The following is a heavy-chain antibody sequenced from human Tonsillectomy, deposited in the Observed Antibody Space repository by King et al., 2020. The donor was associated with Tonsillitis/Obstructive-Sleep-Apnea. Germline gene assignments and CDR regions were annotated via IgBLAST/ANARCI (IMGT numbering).Heavy chain of an antibody. J-gene: IGHJ4*02. CDR1: GFTFSRYE. CDR3: ARDKGDTATGPRPAFDY. D-gene: IGHD5-18*01. Sequence: VQLVESGGGLVQPGGSLRLSCAASGFTFSRYEMNWVRQAPGKGLEWVSYISSSGSTIYYADSVKGRFTISRDNAKNSLYLQMNSLRAEDTAVYYCARDKGDTATGPRPAFDYWGQGTLVTVSS. CDR2: ISSSGSTI. V-gene: IGHV3-48*03.